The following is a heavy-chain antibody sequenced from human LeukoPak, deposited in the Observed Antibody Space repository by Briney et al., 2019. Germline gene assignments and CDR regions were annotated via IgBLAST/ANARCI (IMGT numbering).Heavy chain of an antibody. Sequence: SETLSLTCAVYGGSFSGYYWSWIRQPPGKGLEWIGEINHSGSTNYNPSLKSRVTISVDTFKNQFSLKLSSVTAADTAVYYCARGSRIAVAFFDYWGQGTLVTVSS. V-gene: IGHV4-34*01. D-gene: IGHD6-19*01. CDR3: ARGSRIAVAFFDY. CDR1: GGSFSGYY. CDR2: INHSGST. J-gene: IGHJ4*02.